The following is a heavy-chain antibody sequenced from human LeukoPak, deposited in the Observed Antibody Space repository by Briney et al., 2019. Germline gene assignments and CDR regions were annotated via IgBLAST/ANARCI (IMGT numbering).Heavy chain of an antibody. Sequence: PGGSLRLSCAASGFTFSSYAMSWVRQAPGRGLEWVSYISSSGTTRNYADSVKGRFTISRDNSKNTLYLQMNSLRAEDTAVYYCAKDWRHGIVVVPAAPLDYWGQGTLVTVSS. CDR2: ISSSGTTR. V-gene: IGHV3-23*01. D-gene: IGHD2-2*01. CDR1: GFTFSSYA. CDR3: AKDWRHGIVVVPAAPLDY. J-gene: IGHJ4*02.